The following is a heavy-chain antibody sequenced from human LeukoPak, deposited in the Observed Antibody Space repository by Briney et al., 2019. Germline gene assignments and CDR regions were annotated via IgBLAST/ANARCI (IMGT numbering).Heavy chain of an antibody. CDR2: ISSTGSTI. CDR1: GFTFSSYE. J-gene: IGHJ6*03. V-gene: IGHV3-48*03. D-gene: IGHD1-26*01. Sequence: GGSLRLSCAASGFTFSSYEMNWVRQAPGKGLEWVSYISSTGSTIYYADSVKGRFTISRDNAKNSLYLQMNSLRAEDTAVYYCARDIIGGSHAHSYYCMDVWGKGTTVTVSS. CDR3: ARDIIGGSHAHSYYCMDV.